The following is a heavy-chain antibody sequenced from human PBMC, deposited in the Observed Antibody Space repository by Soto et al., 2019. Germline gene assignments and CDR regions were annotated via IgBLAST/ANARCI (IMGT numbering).Heavy chain of an antibody. D-gene: IGHD6-6*01. CDR1: GYPLTELS. CDR2: YDPDEGET. Sequence: ASVKVSCTVSGYPLTELSMHWVRQAPGKGLEWMGGYDPDEGETSYEDSVKGRFTISRYNFKNTLHLQMNSMRAEDTAVYYCAILSNWGQGTLVTVSS. CDR3: AILSN. J-gene: IGHJ4*02. V-gene: IGHV1-24*01.